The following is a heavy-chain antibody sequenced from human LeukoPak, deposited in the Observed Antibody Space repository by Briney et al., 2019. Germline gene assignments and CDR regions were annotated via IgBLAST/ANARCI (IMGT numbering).Heavy chain of an antibody. J-gene: IGHJ4*02. D-gene: IGHD2-15*01. Sequence: SETLSLTCAVYGGSFSGYYWSWIRQPPGKGLEWIGEINHSGSTNYNPSLKSRVTISVDTSKNQFSLKLSSVTAADTAVYYCARARDIVVAVAAFDYWGQGTLVTVSS. V-gene: IGHV4-34*01. CDR2: INHSGST. CDR1: GGSFSGYY. CDR3: ARARDIVVAVAAFDY.